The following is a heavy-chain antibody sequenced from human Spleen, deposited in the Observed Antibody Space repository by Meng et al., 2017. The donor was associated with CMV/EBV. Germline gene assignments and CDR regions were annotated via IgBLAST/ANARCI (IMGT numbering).Heavy chain of an antibody. CDR1: GGTLSSYA. D-gene: IGHD2-2*01. Sequence: SVKVSCKASGGTLSSYAITWVRQAPGQGLEWMGGINPILGITNYAQKFQGRVTITADKSTSTAYMELSSLKSGDSAMYYCARDFRGQLGAFDIWGQGTMVTVSS. J-gene: IGHJ3*02. V-gene: IGHV1-69*10. CDR2: INPILGIT. CDR3: ARDFRGQLGAFDI.